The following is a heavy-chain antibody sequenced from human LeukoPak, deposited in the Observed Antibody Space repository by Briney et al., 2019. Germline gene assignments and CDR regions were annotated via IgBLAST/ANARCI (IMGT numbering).Heavy chain of an antibody. D-gene: IGHD3-10*01. CDR2: ISSTGSTM. CDR1: GFTFTGYE. Sequence: GGSLRLSCAASGFTFTGYEMNWVRQAPGKGPEWVTSISSTGSTMYYADSVKGRFTISRDNAKNSLYLQMNSLRAEDTAIYYCARAAYMVRGVIITPPFDYWGQGTLVTVSS. V-gene: IGHV3-48*03. CDR3: ARAAYMVRGVIITPPFDY. J-gene: IGHJ4*02.